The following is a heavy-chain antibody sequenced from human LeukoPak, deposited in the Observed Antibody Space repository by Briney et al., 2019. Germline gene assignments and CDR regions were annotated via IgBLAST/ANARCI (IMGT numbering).Heavy chain of an antibody. D-gene: IGHD3-10*01. CDR2: INLLTGGA. J-gene: IGHJ4*02. Sequence: ASVKVSCKSSGYSFTDYFLHWVRQAPGQGLEWMGCINLLTGGAHYAQKLQGRVTMTTDTSTSTAYMELRSLRSDDTAVYYCARDWPVSSPYGYWGQGTLVTVSS. V-gene: IGHV1-18*04. CDR1: GYSFTDYF. CDR3: ARDWPVSSPYGY.